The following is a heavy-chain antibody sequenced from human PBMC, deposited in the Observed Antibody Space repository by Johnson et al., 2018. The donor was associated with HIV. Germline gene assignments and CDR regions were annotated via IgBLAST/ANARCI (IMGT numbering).Heavy chain of an antibody. CDR1: GFTFSSYG. Sequence: QVQLVESGGGVVQPGRSLRLSCAASGFTFSSYGMHWVRQAPGKGLEWVANIKQDGSEKYYADSVKGRFTISRDNSKNTLYLQMNSLRAEDTAVYYCAREGEGYSSSWYDAFDIWGQGTMVTVSS. J-gene: IGHJ3*02. V-gene: IGHV3-33*01. CDR2: IKQDGSEK. D-gene: IGHD6-13*01. CDR3: AREGEGYSSSWYDAFDI.